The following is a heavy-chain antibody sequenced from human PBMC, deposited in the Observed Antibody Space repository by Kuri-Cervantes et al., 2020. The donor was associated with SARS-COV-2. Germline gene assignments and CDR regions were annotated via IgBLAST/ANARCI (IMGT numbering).Heavy chain of an antibody. CDR1: GGSFSGYY. J-gene: IGHJ5*02. CDR2: INHSGST. V-gene: IGHV4-34*01. Sequence: SETLSLTCAVYGGSFSGYYWSWIRQPPGKGLEWIGEINHSGSTNYNPSLKSRVTVSVDTSKNQFSLKLSSVTAADTAVYYCARHPSIVATTLSWFDPWGQGTLVTVSS. D-gene: IGHD5-12*01. CDR3: ARHPSIVATTLSWFDP.